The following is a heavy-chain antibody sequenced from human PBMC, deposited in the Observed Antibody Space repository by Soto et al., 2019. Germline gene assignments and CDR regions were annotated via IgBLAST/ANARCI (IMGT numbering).Heavy chain of an antibody. J-gene: IGHJ6*02. CDR2: IKSKTDGGTT. CDR1: GFTFSNAL. Sequence: PGGSLRLSCAASGFTFSNALMNWVRQAPGKGLEWVGRIKSKTDGGTTDYAAPVKGRFTISRDDSKNTLYLQMNSLKTEDTAVYYCTTGITIFGVVLGAPYYYGMDVWGQGTTVTVSS. V-gene: IGHV3-15*07. D-gene: IGHD3-3*01. CDR3: TTGITIFGVVLGAPYYYGMDV.